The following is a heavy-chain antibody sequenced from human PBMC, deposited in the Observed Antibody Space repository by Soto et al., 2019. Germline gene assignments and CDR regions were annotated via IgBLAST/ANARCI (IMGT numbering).Heavy chain of an antibody. J-gene: IGHJ5*02. V-gene: IGHV4-59*01. CDR2: IYYSGST. Sequence: QVQLQESGPGLVKPSETLSLTCTVSGGSISSYYWSWIRQPPGKGLEWIGYIYYSGSTNYNPSLKSRVTISVDTSKNQFSLKLSSVPAADTAVYYCARSTTGNHNWFDPWGQGTLVTVSS. CDR3: ARSTTGNHNWFDP. CDR1: GGSISSYY. D-gene: IGHD4-17*01.